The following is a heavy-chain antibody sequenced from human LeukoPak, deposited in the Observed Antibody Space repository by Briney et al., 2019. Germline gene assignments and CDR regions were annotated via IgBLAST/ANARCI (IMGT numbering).Heavy chain of an antibody. J-gene: IGHJ3*02. CDR1: GFTFSDYY. CDR2: ISGSGTTI. Sequence: KAGGSLRLSCAASGFTFSDYYVSWIRQPPGKGLEWVSYISGSGTTIYYVDSVEGRFTISRDNAKNSVYLQMNSLRGENTAVYFCARDGSRGAFDIWGQGTMVSVSS. V-gene: IGHV3-11*01. D-gene: IGHD6-25*01. CDR3: ARDGSRGAFDI.